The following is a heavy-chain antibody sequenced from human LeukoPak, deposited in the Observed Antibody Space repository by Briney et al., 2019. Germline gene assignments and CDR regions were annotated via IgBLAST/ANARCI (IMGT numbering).Heavy chain of an antibody. Sequence: GASVKVSCKASGYTFTSYGISWVRQAPGQGLEWMGWISAYNGNTNYAQKLQGRVTVTTDTSTSTAYMELRSLRSDDTAVYYCARGVEMATITAFDYWGQGTLVTVSS. CDR3: ARGVEMATITAFDY. V-gene: IGHV1-18*01. D-gene: IGHD5-24*01. CDR1: GYTFTSYG. J-gene: IGHJ4*02. CDR2: ISAYNGNT.